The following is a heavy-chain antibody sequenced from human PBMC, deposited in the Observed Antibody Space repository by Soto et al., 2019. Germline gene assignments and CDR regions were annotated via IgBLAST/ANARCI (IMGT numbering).Heavy chain of an antibody. V-gene: IGHV3-33*01. CDR3: AGYSSSWYYFDY. CDR1: GFTFSSYG. J-gene: IGHJ4*02. D-gene: IGHD6-13*01. CDR2: IWYDGSNK. Sequence: QVQLVESGGGVVQPGRSLRLSCAASGFTFSSYGMHWVRQAPGKGLEWVAVIWYDGSNKYYADSVKGRFTISRDNSKNTLYLQMNSLRAEDTAVYYCAGYSSSWYYFDYWGQGTLVTVSS.